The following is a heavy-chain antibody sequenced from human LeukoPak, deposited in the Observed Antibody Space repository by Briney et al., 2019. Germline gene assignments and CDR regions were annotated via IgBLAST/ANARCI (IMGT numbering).Heavy chain of an antibody. Sequence: ASVKVSCKASGYTFTSYYMHWVRQAPGQGLEWMGIINPSGGSTSYAQKFQGRVTMTRDTSTSTVYMELSSLRSEDTAVYYCARARGYCSGGSCTAGYWFDPWGQGTLVTVSS. CDR2: INPSGGST. V-gene: IGHV1-46*01. D-gene: IGHD2-15*01. CDR1: GYTFTSYY. CDR3: ARARGYCSGGSCTAGYWFDP. J-gene: IGHJ5*02.